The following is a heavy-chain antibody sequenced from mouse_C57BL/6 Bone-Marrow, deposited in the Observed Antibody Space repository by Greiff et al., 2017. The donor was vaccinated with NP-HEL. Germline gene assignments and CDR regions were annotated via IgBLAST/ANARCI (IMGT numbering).Heavy chain of an antibody. CDR3: ARVRDYDGYYYAMDY. CDR1: GYTFTSYG. D-gene: IGHD2-4*01. V-gene: IGHV1-81*01. Sequence: VQLQESGAELARPGASVKLSCKASGYTFTSYGISWVKQRTGQGLEWIGEIYPRSGNTYYNEKFKGKATLTADKSSSTAYMELRSLTSEDSAVYFCARVRDYDGYYYAMDYWGQGTSVTVSS. CDR2: IYPRSGNT. J-gene: IGHJ4*01.